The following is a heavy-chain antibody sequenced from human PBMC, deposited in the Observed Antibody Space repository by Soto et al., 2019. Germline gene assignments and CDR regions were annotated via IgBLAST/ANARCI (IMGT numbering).Heavy chain of an antibody. V-gene: IGHV3-74*01. CDR3: ARAFPVGAPDY. CDR1: GFTFSSYL. Sequence: WGPLRLPCTAAGFTFSSYLMHWVSQAPGKGLVWVSRINSDGSSTSYADSVKGRFTISRDNAKNTLYLQMNSLRAEDTAVYYCARAFPVGAPDYWGQGTLVTVSS. CDR2: INSDGSST. J-gene: IGHJ4*02. D-gene: IGHD1-26*01.